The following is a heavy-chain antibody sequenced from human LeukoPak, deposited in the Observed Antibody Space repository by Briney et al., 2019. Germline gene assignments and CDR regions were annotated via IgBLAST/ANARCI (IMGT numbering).Heavy chain of an antibody. D-gene: IGHD5-18*01. V-gene: IGHV4-39*07. Sequence: SETLSLTCAVSGDSISSSSYYWGWVRQPPGKGLEWLATIFYNGNIHSANTYYNPSLGSRVTISVDTSKNQFSLKLSSVTAADTAVYYCARESLVQLWLLDYWGQGTLVTVSS. CDR2: IFYNGNIHSANT. J-gene: IGHJ4*02. CDR3: ARESLVQLWLLDY. CDR1: GDSISSSSYY.